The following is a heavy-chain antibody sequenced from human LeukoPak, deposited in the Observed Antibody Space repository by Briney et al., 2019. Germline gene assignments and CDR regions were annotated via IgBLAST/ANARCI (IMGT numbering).Heavy chain of an antibody. J-gene: IGHJ4*02. V-gene: IGHV3-7*04. CDR1: GFIFSSSW. CDR3: VRGGGLLDY. D-gene: IGHD3-10*01. CDR2: ISPDESEK. Sequence: GGSLRLSCAASGFIFSSSWMGWIRQALGKGLEWVANISPDESEKYYVDSVKGRFSISRDNADNSLFLQMNSLRTEDAAVYYCVRGGGLLDYWGQGTLVTVSS.